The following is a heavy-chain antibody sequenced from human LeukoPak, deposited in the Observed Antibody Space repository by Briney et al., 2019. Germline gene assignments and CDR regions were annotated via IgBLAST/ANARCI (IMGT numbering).Heavy chain of an antibody. D-gene: IGHD2-2*01. J-gene: IGHJ4*02. CDR1: GFTFSSYE. CDR2: ISSSGSTI. CDR3: ARDTKYAFDN. V-gene: IGHV3-48*03. Sequence: GGSLRLSCAAPGFTFSSYEMNWVRQAPGKGLEWVSYISSSGSTIYYADSVKGRFTISRDNAKNSLYLQMNSLRAEDTAVYYCARDTKYAFDNWGQGTLVTVSS.